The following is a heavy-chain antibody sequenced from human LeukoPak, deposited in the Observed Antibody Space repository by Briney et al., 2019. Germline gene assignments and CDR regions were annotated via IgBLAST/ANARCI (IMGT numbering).Heavy chain of an antibody. J-gene: IGHJ5*02. CDR2: ISAYNGNT. D-gene: IGHD6-19*01. CDR1: GYTFTSYG. Sequence: ASVKVSCKASGYTFTSYGTSWVRQAPGQGLEWMGWISAYNGNTNYAQKLQGRVTMTTDTSTSTAYMELRSLRSDDTAVYYCARGSSQQWPSNWFDPWGQGTLVTVSS. V-gene: IGHV1-18*01. CDR3: ARGSSQQWPSNWFDP.